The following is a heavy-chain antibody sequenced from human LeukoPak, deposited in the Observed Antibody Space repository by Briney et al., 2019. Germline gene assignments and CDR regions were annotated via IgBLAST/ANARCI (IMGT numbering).Heavy chain of an antibody. Sequence: GGSLRLSCAASGFTFSSYAMSWVRQAPGKGLEWVSGFSGSGGGTYYADSVKGRFTISRDNSKNTLYLQMNSLRAEDTAVYYCAKAYTYYYGSGSYYGHYYGMDVWGQGTTVTVSS. J-gene: IGHJ6*02. CDR2: FSGSGGGT. D-gene: IGHD3-10*01. CDR1: GFTFSSYA. CDR3: AKAYTYYYGSGSYYGHYYGMDV. V-gene: IGHV3-23*01.